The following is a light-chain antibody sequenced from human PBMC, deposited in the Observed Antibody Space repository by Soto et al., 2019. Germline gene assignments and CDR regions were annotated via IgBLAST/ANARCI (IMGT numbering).Light chain of an antibody. CDR1: QGIGSY. V-gene: IGKV1-9*01. CDR3: QQLSTYPST. Sequence: IQSTQSPSSLSASVGDRVTITCRASQGIGSYLAWYQQKPGEAPKLLIFAASTLQSGVPSRFSGSGSGTDFTLTISSLQAEDFATYYCQQLSTYPSTFGGGTKVDIK. CDR2: AAS. J-gene: IGKJ4*01.